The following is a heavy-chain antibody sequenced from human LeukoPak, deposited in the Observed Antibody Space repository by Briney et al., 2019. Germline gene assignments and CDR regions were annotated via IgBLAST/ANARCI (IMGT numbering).Heavy chain of an antibody. V-gene: IGHV1-46*01. Sequence: ASVKVSCKATGYTFTGYYMHWVRQAPGQGLEWMGIINPSGGSTSYAQKFQGRVTMTRDTSTSTVYMELSSLRSEDTAVYYCARAGSSGAFDIWGQGTMVTVSS. CDR3: ARAGSSGAFDI. D-gene: IGHD6-19*01. J-gene: IGHJ3*02. CDR2: INPSGGST. CDR1: GYTFTGYY.